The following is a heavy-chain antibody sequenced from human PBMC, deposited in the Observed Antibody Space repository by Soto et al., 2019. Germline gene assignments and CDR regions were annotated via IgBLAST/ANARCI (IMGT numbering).Heavy chain of an antibody. CDR3: ARSFTIFGVVLDAFDI. J-gene: IGHJ3*02. V-gene: IGHV1-18*01. CDR2: ISAYNGNT. CDR1: GYTFTSYG. D-gene: IGHD3-3*01. Sequence: ASVKVSCKASGYTFTSYGISWVRQAPGQGLEWMGWISAYNGNTNYAQKLQGRVTMTTDTSTSTAYMELRSLRSDDTAVYYCARSFTIFGVVLDAFDIWGQGTMVTVSS.